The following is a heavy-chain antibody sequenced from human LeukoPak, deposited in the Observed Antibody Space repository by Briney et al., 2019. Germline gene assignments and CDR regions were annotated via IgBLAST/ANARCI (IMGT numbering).Heavy chain of an antibody. D-gene: IGHD6-19*01. CDR2: VKSKTDGGTT. Sequence: GGSLRLSCAASAFTFSNAWMSWVRQAPGKGLEWVGRVKSKTDGGTTDYAAPVKGRFTISRDDSKNTLYLQMNSLETEDTAVYYCTTEGIAVAAAFDYWGQGTLVTVSS. CDR3: TTEGIAVAAAFDY. J-gene: IGHJ4*02. V-gene: IGHV3-15*01. CDR1: AFTFSNAW.